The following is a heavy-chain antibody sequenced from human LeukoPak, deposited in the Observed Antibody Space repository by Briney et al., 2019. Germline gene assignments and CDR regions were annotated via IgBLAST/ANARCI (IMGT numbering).Heavy chain of an antibody. CDR1: GASISSYY. CDR2: IYHSGST. Sequence: SETLSLTSTVSGASISSYYWSWIRQPPGKGLEWIGYIYHSGSTYYNPSLKSRVTISVDTSKNQFSLKLSSVTAADTAVYYCARLRYGSTYYYGSGSSPGYFQHWGQGTLVTVSS. V-gene: IGHV4-59*04. D-gene: IGHD3-10*01. CDR3: ARLRYGSTYYYGSGSSPGYFQH. J-gene: IGHJ1*01.